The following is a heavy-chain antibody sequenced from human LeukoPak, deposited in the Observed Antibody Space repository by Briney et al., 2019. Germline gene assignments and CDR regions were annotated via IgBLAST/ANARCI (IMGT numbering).Heavy chain of an antibody. CDR1: GASISSYY. CDR3: ARGYYDFWSDYNWFDP. D-gene: IGHD3-3*01. J-gene: IGHJ5*02. CDR2: IYTSGST. V-gene: IGHV4-4*09. Sequence: SETLSLTCTVSGASISSYYWSWIRQPPGKGLEWLGYIYTSGSTNYSPSLKSRVTISVDTSKNQFSLKLSSVTAADTAVYYCARGYYDFWSDYNWFDPWGQGTLVTVSS.